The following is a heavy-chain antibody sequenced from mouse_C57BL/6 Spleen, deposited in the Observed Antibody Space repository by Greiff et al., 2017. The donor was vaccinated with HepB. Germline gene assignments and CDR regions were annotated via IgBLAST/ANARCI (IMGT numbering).Heavy chain of an antibody. D-gene: IGHD2-3*01. Sequence: VQLQQSGPELVKPGASVKLSCKASGYTFTSYDINWVKQRPGQGLEWIGWIYPRDGSTKYNEKFKGKATLTVDTSSSTAYMELHSLTSEDSAVYFCAVYDGYYDWYFDVWGTGTTVTVSS. V-gene: IGHV1-85*01. CDR2: IYPRDGST. J-gene: IGHJ1*03. CDR3: AVYDGYYDWYFDV. CDR1: GYTFTSYD.